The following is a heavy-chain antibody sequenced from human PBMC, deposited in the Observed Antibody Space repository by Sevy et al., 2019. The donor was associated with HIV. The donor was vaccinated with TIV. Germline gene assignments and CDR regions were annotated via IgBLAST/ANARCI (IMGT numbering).Heavy chain of an antibody. Sequence: ASVKVSCKDSGGTFSYYAISWVRQAPGQGLEWMGGFIPMFDTANSAQTFQGRVTLTADGSTSTAYMELSSLRSEDTAVYYCASSYYESSGYSPLYYYGMDVWGQGTTVTVSS. CDR1: GGTFSYYA. CDR3: ASSYYESSGYSPLYYYGMDV. D-gene: IGHD3-22*01. V-gene: IGHV1-69*13. J-gene: IGHJ6*02. CDR2: FIPMFDTA.